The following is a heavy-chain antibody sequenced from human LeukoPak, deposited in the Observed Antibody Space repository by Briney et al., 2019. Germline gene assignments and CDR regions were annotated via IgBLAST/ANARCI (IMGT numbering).Heavy chain of an antibody. Sequence: SETLSLTCTVSGGSISSYYWSWIRQPPGKGLEWIGYIYYSGRSTYNPSHKSRVTISADTSKNHFSLKLNSVTTADTAVYYCTRGAGWLIDYWGQGILVTVSS. CDR3: TRGAGWLIDY. CDR2: IYYSGRS. V-gene: IGHV4-59*01. D-gene: IGHD3-16*01. CDR1: GGSISSYY. J-gene: IGHJ4*02.